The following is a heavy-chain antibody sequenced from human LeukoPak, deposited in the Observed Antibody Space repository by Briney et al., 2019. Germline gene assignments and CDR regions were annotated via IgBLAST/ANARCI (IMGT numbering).Heavy chain of an antibody. Sequence: PSETPSLTCTVSGGSISSSSYYWGWIRQPPGKGLEWIGSIYYSGSTYYNPSLKSRVTISVDTSKNQFSLKLSSVTAADTAVYYCARAPVNGDYVGIEYFGLWGRGTLVTVSA. CDR2: IYYSGST. V-gene: IGHV4-39*01. J-gene: IGHJ2*01. D-gene: IGHD4-17*01. CDR1: GGSISSSSYY. CDR3: ARAPVNGDYVGIEYFGL.